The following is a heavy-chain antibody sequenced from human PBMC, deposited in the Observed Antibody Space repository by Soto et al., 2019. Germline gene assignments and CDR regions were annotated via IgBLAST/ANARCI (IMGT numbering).Heavy chain of an antibody. CDR1: GFMFSSYA. V-gene: IGHV3-23*01. D-gene: IGHD2-15*01. CDR3: AKGRGGPINPFDY. J-gene: IGHJ4*02. Sequence: EVLLLESGGGLVQPGGSLRLSCAASGFMFSSYAMSWVRRAPGKGLEWVSTINAGGGGTYYADSVKGRFIIFRDTSKNTLYLQMNSLRADDTAVYYCAKGRGGPINPFDYWGQGTLVTVSS. CDR2: INAGGGGT.